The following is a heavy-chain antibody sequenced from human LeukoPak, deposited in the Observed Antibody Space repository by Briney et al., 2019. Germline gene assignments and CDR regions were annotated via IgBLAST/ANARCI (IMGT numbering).Heavy chain of an antibody. CDR1: GLTFSNYA. CDR3: AKDKDWNPFRVGAFDI. CDR2: ISYDGNNK. J-gene: IGHJ3*02. V-gene: IGHV3-30-3*01. D-gene: IGHD1-1*01. Sequence: PGRSLRLSCAASGLTFSNYAFHWVRQAPGKGLEWVSAISYDGNNKYSADSVKGRFTISRDNSKNTLYLQMNSLRAEDTAVYYCAKDKDWNPFRVGAFDIWGQGTMVTVSS.